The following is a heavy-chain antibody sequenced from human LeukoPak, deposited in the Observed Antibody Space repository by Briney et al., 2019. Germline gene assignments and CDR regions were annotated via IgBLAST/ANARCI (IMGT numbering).Heavy chain of an antibody. CDR3: GRRSAADGTVF. J-gene: IGHJ4*02. CDR1: GVSITSGDYY. V-gene: IGHV4-30-4*01. D-gene: IGHD6-13*01. Sequence: SETLSLTCTVSGVSITSGDYYWSWMRQPPGKGMEWIGYIYHSGRSYYNPSLKSRATISMDTSKNEFCLRLTSVTAADTAVYYCGRRSAADGTVFWGQGTLVTVSS. CDR2: IYHSGRS.